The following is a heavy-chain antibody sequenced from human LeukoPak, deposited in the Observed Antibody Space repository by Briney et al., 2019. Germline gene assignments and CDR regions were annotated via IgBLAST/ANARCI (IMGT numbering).Heavy chain of an antibody. J-gene: IGHJ6*02. D-gene: IGHD6-19*01. Sequence: ASVTVSCKASGYIFTSYDINWVRQATGQGLEWMGWMNPNSGNTGYAQKFQGRVTMTRNTSISTAYMELSSLRSEDTAVYYCARWVSSGWYYYYGMDVWGQGTTVTVSS. CDR3: ARWVSSGWYYYYGMDV. V-gene: IGHV1-8*01. CDR1: GYIFTSYD. CDR2: MNPNSGNT.